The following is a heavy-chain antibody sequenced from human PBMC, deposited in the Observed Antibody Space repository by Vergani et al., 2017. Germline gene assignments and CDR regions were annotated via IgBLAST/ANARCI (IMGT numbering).Heavy chain of an antibody. CDR2: INTNTGNP. CDR3: ARDLGFQPLNGDQPLDY. D-gene: IGHD4-17*01. Sequence: QVQLVQSGSELKKPGASVKVSCKASGYTFTSYAMNWVRQAPGQGLEWMGWINTNTGNPTYAQGFTGRFVFSLDTSVSTAYLQISSLKAEDAAVYYCARDLGFQPLNGDQPLDYWGQGTLVTVSS. CDR1: GYTFTSYA. J-gene: IGHJ4*02. V-gene: IGHV7-4-1*02.